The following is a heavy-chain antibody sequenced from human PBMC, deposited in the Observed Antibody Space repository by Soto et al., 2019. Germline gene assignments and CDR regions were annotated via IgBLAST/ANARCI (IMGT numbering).Heavy chain of an antibody. J-gene: IGHJ4*02. Sequence: SETLSLTCTVSGGSITSYYWSWIRQPPGKGLEWIGYMYYTGSINYNPSLKSRVTISVDTSKNQFSLKLSSVTAADTAVYYCATGGPAADFDYWGQGSLVTVSS. CDR3: ATGGPAADFDY. V-gene: IGHV4-59*01. CDR2: MYYTGSI. CDR1: GGSITSYY. D-gene: IGHD1-1*01.